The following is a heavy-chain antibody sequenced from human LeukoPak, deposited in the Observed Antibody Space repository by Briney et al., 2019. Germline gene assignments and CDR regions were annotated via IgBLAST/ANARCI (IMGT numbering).Heavy chain of an antibody. J-gene: IGHJ4*02. Sequence: KPSETLSLTCAVSGGSISSGGYSWNWIRQPPGKGLEWIGYIDHSGYTYYNPSLKSRVTMSIDRSKNQFSLKLSSVTAADTAVYFCARQYDGSGYPFDYWGQGTLVTVSS. CDR2: IDHSGYT. CDR1: GGSISSGGYS. D-gene: IGHD3-22*01. CDR3: ARQYDGSGYPFDY. V-gene: IGHV4-30-2*01.